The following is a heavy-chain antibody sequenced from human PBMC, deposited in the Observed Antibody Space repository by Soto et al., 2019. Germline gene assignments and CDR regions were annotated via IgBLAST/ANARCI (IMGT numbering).Heavy chain of an antibody. D-gene: IGHD2-21*02. V-gene: IGHV1-58*01. CDR3: AADGCGGDCYYYHYGMDV. CDR2: IVVGSGNT. J-gene: IGHJ6*02. CDR1: GSTFTSSA. Sequence: SVKVSGKASGSTFTSSAVQWVRQARGQRLEWIGWIVVGSGNTNYAQKFQERVTITRDMSTSTAYMELSSLRSEDTAVYYCAADGCGGDCYYYHYGMDVWGQGTTVTVSS.